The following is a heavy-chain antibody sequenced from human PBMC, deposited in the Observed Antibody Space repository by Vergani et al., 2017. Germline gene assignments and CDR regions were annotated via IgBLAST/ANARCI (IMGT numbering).Heavy chain of an antibody. CDR2: ISNSGNTI. CDR3: ARDSRYCSSTSCYVGRDWFDP. D-gene: IGHD2-2*01. V-gene: IGHV3-11*01. J-gene: IGHJ5*02. CDR1: GFSFSDHY. Sequence: QVQLVESGGGLVKPGGSLRLSCAASGFSFSDHYMTWIRQAPGKGLEWVSYISNSGNTIEYADSVKGRFSISRDNAKSSLFLQMDSLRAEDTAVYYCARDSRYCSSTSCYVGRDWFDPWGQGTLVTVSS.